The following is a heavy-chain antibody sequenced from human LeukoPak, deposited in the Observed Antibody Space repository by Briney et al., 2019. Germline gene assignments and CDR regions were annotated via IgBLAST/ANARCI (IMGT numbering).Heavy chain of an antibody. CDR3: ARDLEDIVVVRAAMTCVRPCNYYYGMDV. CDR2: INAYNGNS. J-gene: IGHJ6*02. Sequence: GSVTDSFKSSGCTLTSYGISGVRQATGQGLEGVGWINAYNGNSKYAQELQGRVTMTTDTSTNTAYMELRSLRSDDTAVYYCARDLEDIVVVRAAMTCVRPCNYYYGMDVWGQGTTVSVSS. D-gene: IGHD2-2*01. V-gene: IGHV1-18*01. CDR1: GCTLTSYG.